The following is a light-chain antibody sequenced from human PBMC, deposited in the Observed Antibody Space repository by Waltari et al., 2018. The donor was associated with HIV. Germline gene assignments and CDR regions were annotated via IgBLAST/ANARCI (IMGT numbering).Light chain of an antibody. J-gene: IGLJ3*02. V-gene: IGLV2-11*01. CDR2: DVS. Sequence: QSALTQPRSVSGSPGQSVTISCTGTNSDVGGYNYVSWYQQHPGKAPKLMIDDVSKRPSGVPDRFSGSKSGNTASLTISGLQAEDEADYYCCSYAGSYTWVFGGGTKVTVL. CDR1: NSDVGGYNY. CDR3: CSYAGSYTWV.